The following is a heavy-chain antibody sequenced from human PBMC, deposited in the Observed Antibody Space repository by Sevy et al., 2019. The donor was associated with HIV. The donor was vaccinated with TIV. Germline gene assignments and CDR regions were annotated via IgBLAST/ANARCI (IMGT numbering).Heavy chain of an antibody. V-gene: IGHV3-7*01. CDR2: INEDGSTK. CDR1: GFNIRVYW. J-gene: IGHJ4*02. D-gene: IGHD2-21*01. Sequence: GGSLRLSCAASGFNIRVYWMLWVRQAPGKGLEWVANINEDGSTKYYLESVKGRFTISRDNDENSVFLQMNSLRVEDTAVYYCGRALFKADSLWGQGTLVTVSS. CDR3: GRALFKADSL.